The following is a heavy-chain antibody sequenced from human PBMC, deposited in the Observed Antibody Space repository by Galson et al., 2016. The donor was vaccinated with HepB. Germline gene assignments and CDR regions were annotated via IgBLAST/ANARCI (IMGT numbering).Heavy chain of an antibody. V-gene: IGHV4-31*03. CDR1: GGSISSGGFY. CDR2: IYYSGST. CDR3: ARVPQIRAADFDY. J-gene: IGHJ4*02. Sequence: LSLTFTVSGGSISSGGFYWSWIRQHPGKGLEWIGYIYYSGSTFYNPSLRSRVTISVDKSKNQFSLKLTSVTAADTAVYYCARVPQIRAADFDYWGQGTLVTVSS.